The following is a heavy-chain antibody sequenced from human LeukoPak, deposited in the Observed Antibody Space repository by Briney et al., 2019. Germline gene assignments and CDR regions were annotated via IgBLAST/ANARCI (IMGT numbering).Heavy chain of an antibody. Sequence: ASVKISCKVSGYTFTDYYMHWVQQAPGKGLEWMGLVDPEDGETIYAEKFQGRVTITADTSTDTAYMELSSLRSEDTAVYYCARDYTYYYDSSGYLLGAFDIWGQGTMVTVSS. CDR3: ARDYTYYYDSSGYLLGAFDI. CDR1: GYTFTDYY. J-gene: IGHJ3*02. D-gene: IGHD3-22*01. V-gene: IGHV1-69-2*01. CDR2: VDPEDGET.